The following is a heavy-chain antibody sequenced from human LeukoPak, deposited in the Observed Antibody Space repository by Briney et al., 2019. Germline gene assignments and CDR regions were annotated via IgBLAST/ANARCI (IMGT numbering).Heavy chain of an antibody. CDR2: IYYSGST. V-gene: IGHV4-39*07. CDR3: ARGMGIAARPSQSGLIQHDY. CDR1: GGSISSSSYY. J-gene: IGHJ4*02. D-gene: IGHD6-6*01. Sequence: PSETLSLTCTVSGGSISSSSYYWGWIRQPPGKGLEWIGSIYYSGSTYYNPSLKSRVTISVDTSKNQFSLKPSSVTAADTAVYYCARGMGIAARPSQSGLIQHDYWGQGTLVTVSS.